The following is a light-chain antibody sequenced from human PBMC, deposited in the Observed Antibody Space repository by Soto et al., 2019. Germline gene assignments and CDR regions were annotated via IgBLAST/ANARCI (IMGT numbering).Light chain of an antibody. Sequence: EIVMTQSPATLSVFPGESATLSCRASQSINRRLAWYQHKPGQAPRLLMYAVSTRATGISARFSGSGSVTDFTLTISSLQSEDFAVYYCQQYNNWPPMYTFGPGTKLEIK. CDR3: QQYNNWPPMYT. CDR1: QSINRR. CDR2: AVS. J-gene: IGKJ2*01. V-gene: IGKV3-15*01.